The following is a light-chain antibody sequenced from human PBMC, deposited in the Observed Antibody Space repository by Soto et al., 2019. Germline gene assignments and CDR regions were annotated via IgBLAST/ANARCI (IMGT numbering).Light chain of an antibody. Sequence: EIVLTQSPATLSLSPGETATLSCRASQSVYNYLAWYQQTPGQAPRLLIYDTSNRATGIPARFSGSGSGTDFTLTISSLEPEDFAVYYCQQRRSWPLTFGGGTKVEIK. CDR1: QSVYNY. CDR3: QQRRSWPLT. V-gene: IGKV3-11*01. CDR2: DTS. J-gene: IGKJ4*01.